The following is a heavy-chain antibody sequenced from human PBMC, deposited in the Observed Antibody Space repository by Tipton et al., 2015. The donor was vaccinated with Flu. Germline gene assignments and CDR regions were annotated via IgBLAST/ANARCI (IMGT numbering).Heavy chain of an antibody. D-gene: IGHD6-13*01. V-gene: IGHV3-13*01. Sequence: SLRLSCAASGFTFSTYDIHWVRQGTGKGLEWVSGIGSAGDTYYLDSVKGRFTISRDNAKNSLYLQMNSLRVGDTAVYYCARGPPPDSNWYNGMDVWGQGTTVTVSS. CDR3: ARGPPPDSNWYNGMDV. J-gene: IGHJ6*02. CDR1: GFTFSTYD. CDR2: IGSAGDT.